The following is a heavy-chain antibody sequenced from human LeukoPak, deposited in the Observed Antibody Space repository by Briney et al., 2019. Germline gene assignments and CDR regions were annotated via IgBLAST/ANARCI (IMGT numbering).Heavy chain of an antibody. CDR2: IYHSGST. D-gene: IGHD3-22*01. V-gene: IGHV4-38-2*02. CDR3: ARSEGTPSTYYYDSSGYYQYYFDY. Sequence: PSETLSLTCTVSGYSISSGYYWGWIRQPPGKGLEWIGSIYHSGSTYYNPSLKSRVTISVDTSKNQFSLKLSSVTAADTAVYYCARSEGTPSTYYYDSSGYYQYYFDYWGQGTLVTVSS. J-gene: IGHJ4*02. CDR1: GYSISSGYY.